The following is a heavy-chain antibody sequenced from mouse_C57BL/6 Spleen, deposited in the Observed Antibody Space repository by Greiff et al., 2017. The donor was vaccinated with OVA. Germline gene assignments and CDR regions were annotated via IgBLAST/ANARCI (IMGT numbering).Heavy chain of an antibody. J-gene: IGHJ4*01. Sequence: QVHVKQPGTELVKPGASVKLSCKASGYTFTSYWMHWVKQRPGQGLEWIGNINPSNGGTNYNEKFKSKATLTVDKSSSTAYMQLSSLTSEDSAVYYCARSGGDYDSHYYAMDYWGQGTSVTVSS. V-gene: IGHV1-53*01. D-gene: IGHD2-4*01. CDR2: INPSNGGT. CDR3: ARSGGDYDSHYYAMDY. CDR1: GYTFTSYW.